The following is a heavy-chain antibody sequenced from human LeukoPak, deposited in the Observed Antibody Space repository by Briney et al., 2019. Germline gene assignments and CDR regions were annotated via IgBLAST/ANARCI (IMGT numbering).Heavy chain of an antibody. Sequence: PGGSLRLSCAASGFTFSSYWMNWARQAPGKGLEWIGEIYHTGSVNYNPSLESRVTISRDRSKNQFSLMLRSVTAADTAVYYCARHYDLWSGYNYWGQGLLVTVSS. J-gene: IGHJ4*02. V-gene: IGHV4-4*02. CDR2: IYHTGSV. D-gene: IGHD3-3*01. CDR3: ARHYDLWSGYNY. CDR1: GFTFSSYW.